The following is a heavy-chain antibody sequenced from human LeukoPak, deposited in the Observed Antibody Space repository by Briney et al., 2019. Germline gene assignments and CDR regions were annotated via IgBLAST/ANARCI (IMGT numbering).Heavy chain of an antibody. Sequence: GGSLRLSCAASGFTVSSNYMSWVRQAPGKGLEWVSVIYSGGSTYYADSVKGRFTISRDNSKNTLYLQMNSLRAEDTAVYYCAKRLRFLEWLPRDHFDYWGQGTLVTVSS. D-gene: IGHD3-3*01. CDR3: AKRLRFLEWLPRDHFDY. CDR2: IYSGGST. CDR1: GFTVSSNY. V-gene: IGHV3-53*01. J-gene: IGHJ4*02.